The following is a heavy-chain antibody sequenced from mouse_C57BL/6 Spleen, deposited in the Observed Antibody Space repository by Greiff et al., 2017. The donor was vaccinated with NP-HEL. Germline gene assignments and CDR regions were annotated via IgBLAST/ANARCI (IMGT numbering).Heavy chain of an antibody. V-gene: IGHV1-4*01. D-gene: IGHD3-3*01. J-gene: IGHJ2*01. CDR3: ARGDSPYY. CDR2: INPSSGYT. Sequence: QVQLKESGAELARPGASVKMSCKASGYTFTSYTMHWVNQRPGQGLEWIGYINPSSGYTKYNQKFKDKATLTADKSSSTAYMQLSSLTSEDSAVYYCARGDSPYYWGQGTTLTVSS. CDR1: GYTFTSYT.